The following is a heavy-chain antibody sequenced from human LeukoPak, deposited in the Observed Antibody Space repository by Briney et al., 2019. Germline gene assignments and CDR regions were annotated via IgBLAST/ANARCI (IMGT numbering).Heavy chain of an antibody. V-gene: IGHV3-64D*06. Sequence: GGSLRLSCSVSGFTFSTYVMHWVRQAPGKGLEYVSSISSKGDNTYYADSVKGRFTISRDNSKNTLYLQMSSLRADDTAVYYCVRGTGYWGQGTLVTVSS. CDR3: VRGTGY. CDR1: GFTFSTYV. CDR2: ISSKGDNT. J-gene: IGHJ4*02.